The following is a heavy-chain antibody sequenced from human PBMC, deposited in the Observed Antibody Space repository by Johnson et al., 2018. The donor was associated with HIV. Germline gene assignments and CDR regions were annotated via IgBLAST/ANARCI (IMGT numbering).Heavy chain of an antibody. Sequence: QVQLVESGGGVVQPGRSLRLSCAASGFTFSSYAMHWVRQAPGKGLEWVAVISYDGSNKYYADSVKGRFTISRDNSKNTLYLQMNSLRAEDTAWYYCARTRHYYEAFDIWGQGTMVTVSS. CDR1: GFTFSSYA. CDR3: ARTRHYYEAFDI. D-gene: IGHD3-10*01. V-gene: IGHV3-30-3*01. CDR2: ISYDGSNK. J-gene: IGHJ3*02.